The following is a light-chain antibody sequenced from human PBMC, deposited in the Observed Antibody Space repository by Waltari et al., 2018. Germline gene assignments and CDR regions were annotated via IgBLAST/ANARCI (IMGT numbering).Light chain of an antibody. V-gene: IGKV3-20*01. CDR1: QSVSSSY. CDR3: QQYGSSPPYT. J-gene: IGKJ2*01. CDR2: GAS. Sequence: EIVLTQSPGTLSLSPGERATLSCRASQSVSSSYLSWYQQKPGQAPRRLSYGASSSATGIPDRVSGSGSGTDFTLTISRLEPEDFAVYYCQQYGSSPPYTFGQGTKLEIK.